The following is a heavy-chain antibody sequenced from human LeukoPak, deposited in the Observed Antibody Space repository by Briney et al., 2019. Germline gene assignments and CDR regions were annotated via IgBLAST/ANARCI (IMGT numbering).Heavy chain of an antibody. D-gene: IGHD3-22*01. CDR2: ISSSGSTI. CDR1: GFTFSSYE. J-gene: IGHJ3*02. V-gene: IGHV3-48*03. CDR3: ATCRYYYDSSGYFSVPPSEEGAFDI. Sequence: GGSLRLSCAASGFTFSSYEMNWVRQAPGKGLEWVSYISSSGSTIYYADSVKGRFTISRDNAKNSLYLQMNSLRAEDTAVYYCATCRYYYDSSGYFSVPPSEEGAFDIWGQGTMVTVSS.